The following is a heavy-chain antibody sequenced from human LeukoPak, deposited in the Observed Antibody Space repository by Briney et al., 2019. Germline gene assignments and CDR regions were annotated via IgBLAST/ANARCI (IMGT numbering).Heavy chain of an antibody. J-gene: IGHJ4*02. V-gene: IGHV3-23*01. D-gene: IGHD2-2*01. CDR1: GFSFSSYT. Sequence: GGSLRLSCAVSGFSFSSYTMSWVRQAPGKGLEWVSAISGSGGSTYYADCVKGRFTISRDNSKNTLFLQMNSLRAEDTAVYYCAKDLGYCSSFSCPFDYWGQGTLVTVSS. CDR2: ISGSGGST. CDR3: AKDLGYCSSFSCPFDY.